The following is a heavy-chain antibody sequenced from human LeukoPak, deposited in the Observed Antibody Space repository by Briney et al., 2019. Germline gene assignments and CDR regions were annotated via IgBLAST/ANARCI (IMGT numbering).Heavy chain of an antibody. CDR3: ARASSATFHFDY. D-gene: IGHD2-15*01. Sequence: ASVKVSXKASGYTFTGYYMHWVRQAPGQGLEWMGRINPNSGGTKYAQKFQGRVTMTRDTSISTAYMELSRLRSDDTAVYYCARASSATFHFDYWGQGTLVTVSS. J-gene: IGHJ4*02. V-gene: IGHV1-2*06. CDR1: GYTFTGYY. CDR2: INPNSGGT.